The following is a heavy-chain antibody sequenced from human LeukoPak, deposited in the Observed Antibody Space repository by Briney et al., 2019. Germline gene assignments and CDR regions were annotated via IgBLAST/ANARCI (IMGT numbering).Heavy chain of an antibody. CDR3: ATNSGYVGLPNDY. D-gene: IGHD5-12*01. V-gene: IGHV1-2*02. CDR1: GYTFTGYY. J-gene: IGHJ4*02. Sequence: GASVKVSCKASGYTFTGYYMHWVRQAPGQGLEWMGWINPNSGGTNYAQKFQGRVTMTRDTSISTAYIELSRLRSDDTAVYYCATNSGYVGLPNDYWGQGTLVTVSS. CDR2: INPNSGGT.